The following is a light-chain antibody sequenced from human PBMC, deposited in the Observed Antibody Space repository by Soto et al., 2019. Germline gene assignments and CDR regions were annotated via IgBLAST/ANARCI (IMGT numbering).Light chain of an antibody. CDR3: QQYGSSTRT. CDR1: QSVRSSY. V-gene: IGKV3-20*01. J-gene: IGKJ1*01. CDR2: AAS. Sequence: EIVLTQSPETLSLSPGESATLSCRASQSVRSSYLAWYQQTPGQTPRXXIYAASSRETEIPDRFSGSGSGTEFSLTISRLEAEDFAVDYCQQYGSSTRTFGQGTKVDIK.